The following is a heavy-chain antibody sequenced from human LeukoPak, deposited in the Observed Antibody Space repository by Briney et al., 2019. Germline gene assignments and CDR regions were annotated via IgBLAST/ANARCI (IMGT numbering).Heavy chain of an antibody. Sequence: PSETLSLTCTVSGGSISSYYWSWIRQPPGKGLEWIGYIYYSGSTNYNPSLKSRVTISVDTSKNQFSLKLSSVTAADTAVYYCARVPRIAAAGTGGYYFDYWGQGTLVTVSS. J-gene: IGHJ4*02. CDR2: IYYSGST. CDR3: ARVPRIAAAGTGGYYFDY. V-gene: IGHV4-59*01. CDR1: GGSISSYY. D-gene: IGHD6-13*01.